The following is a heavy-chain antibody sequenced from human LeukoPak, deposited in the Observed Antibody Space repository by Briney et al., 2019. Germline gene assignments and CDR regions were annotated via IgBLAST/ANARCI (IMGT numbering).Heavy chain of an antibody. V-gene: IGHV3-30*18. CDR2: ISYDGSNK. CDR3: AKDVGFKGIIYVMDV. CDR1: GFTFSSYG. J-gene: IGHJ6*02. D-gene: IGHD1-14*01. Sequence: GGSLRLSCAASGFTFSSYGMHWVRQAPGKGLEWVAVISYDGSNKYYGDSVKGRFTISRDNSKNTLYLQMNSLRAEDTAVYNCAKDVGFKGIIYVMDVWGQGTTVTVCS.